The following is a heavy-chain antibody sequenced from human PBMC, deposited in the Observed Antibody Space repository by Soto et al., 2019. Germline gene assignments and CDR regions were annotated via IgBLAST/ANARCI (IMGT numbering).Heavy chain of an antibody. CDR3: ARDPYYGMDV. J-gene: IGHJ6*02. CDR2: SHYRGFT. Sequence: ASETLSLTCTASGDSISSGGYYWTWLRQLPGKGLEWIGYSHYRGFTSYNLSLKSRVTISVDTSKNHFSLNLSSVTAADTAVYYCARDPYYGMDVWGQGTTVTVSS. V-gene: IGHV4-31*03. CDR1: GDSISSGGYY.